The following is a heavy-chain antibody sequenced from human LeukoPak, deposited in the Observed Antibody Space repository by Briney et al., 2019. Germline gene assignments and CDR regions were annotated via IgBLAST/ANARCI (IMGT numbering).Heavy chain of an antibody. CDR1: GFTVSSNY. CDR3: ARELGIEGYWYFDL. CDR2: ISTASNP. V-gene: IGHV3-66*01. Sequence: PGGSLRLSCAASGFTVSSNYMSWVRQAPGKGLEWVSAISTASNPHYAASVQGRFTIFRANAENSLYLQMNSLSAEDTAVYYCARELGIEGYWYFDLWGRGTLVTVSS. D-gene: IGHD7-27*01. J-gene: IGHJ2*01.